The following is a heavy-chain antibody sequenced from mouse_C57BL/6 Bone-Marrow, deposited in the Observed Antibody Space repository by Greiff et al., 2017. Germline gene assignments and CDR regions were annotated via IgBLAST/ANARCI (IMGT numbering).Heavy chain of an antibody. CDR2: IRNKANGYTT. J-gene: IGHJ2*01. V-gene: IGHV7-3*01. D-gene: IGHD1-1*01. CDR1: GFTFTDYY. CDR3: ARYGSSSFDY. Sequence: EVKLMESGGGLVQPGGSLSLSCAASGFTFTDYYMSWVRQPPGKALEWLGFIRNKANGYTTEYSASVKGRFTISRDNSQSILYLQMNALRAEDSATYYCARYGSSSFDYWGQGTTLTVSS.